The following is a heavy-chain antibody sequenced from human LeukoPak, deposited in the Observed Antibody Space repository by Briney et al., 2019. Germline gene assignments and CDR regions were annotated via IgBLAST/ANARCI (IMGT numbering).Heavy chain of an antibody. CDR2: ISTYNGNT. D-gene: IGHD4-17*01. J-gene: IGHJ4*02. CDR1: GYTFTSYA. CDR3: ARDEDYGISVNVDY. Sequence: ASVKVSCKASGYTFTSYAMNWVRQAPGQGLEWMGWISTYNGNTKYAQKFQGRVTMTTDTSTSTAYMELRSLRSDDTAVYYCARDEDYGISVNVDYWGQGTLVTVSS. V-gene: IGHV1-18*01.